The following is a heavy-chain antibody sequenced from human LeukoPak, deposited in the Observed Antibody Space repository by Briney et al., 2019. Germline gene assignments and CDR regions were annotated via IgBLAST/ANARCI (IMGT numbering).Heavy chain of an antibody. D-gene: IGHD3-10*01. CDR2: INHSGST. V-gene: IGHV4-34*01. Sequence: SETLSLTCAVYGGSFSGYYWSWIRQPPGKGLEWIGEINHSGSTNYNPSLKSRVTISVDTSENQFSLKLSSVTAADTAVYYCARDQGRRGTGSGSSRFHPFDYWGQGTLVTVSS. CDR1: GGSFSGYY. J-gene: IGHJ4*02. CDR3: ARDQGRRGTGSGSSRFHPFDY.